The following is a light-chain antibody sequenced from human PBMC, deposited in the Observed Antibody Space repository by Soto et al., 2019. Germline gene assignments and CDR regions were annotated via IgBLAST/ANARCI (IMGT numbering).Light chain of an antibody. CDR3: TSGTSTITYV. CDR1: SSDVGGFNY. Sequence: QSALTQDASVSGSPGQSITISCTGTSSDVGGFNYVSWYQQHPGKAPKLMIYDVFTRPSGVSNRFSGSKSGNTASLTISALQAEDEADYYCTSGTSTITYVFGSGTNLTVL. CDR2: DVF. V-gene: IGLV2-14*03. J-gene: IGLJ1*01.